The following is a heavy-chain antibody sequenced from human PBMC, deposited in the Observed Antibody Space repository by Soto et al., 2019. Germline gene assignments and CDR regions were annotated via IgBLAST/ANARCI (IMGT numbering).Heavy chain of an antibody. J-gene: IGHJ4*02. CDR1: GFTFSSYA. CDR3: ATLRFCTSSSCYGSEGGY. CDR2: ISGTGANT. V-gene: IGHV3-23*01. D-gene: IGHD2-2*01. Sequence: EVQLLESGGGLVQPGGSLRLSCAASGFTFSSYAMSWVRQVPGKGLEWVSAISGTGANTYYADSVKGRFTISRDKSKNTLYLQMNSLRAEDAAVYYCATLRFCTSSSCYGSEGGYWGQGTLVTVSS.